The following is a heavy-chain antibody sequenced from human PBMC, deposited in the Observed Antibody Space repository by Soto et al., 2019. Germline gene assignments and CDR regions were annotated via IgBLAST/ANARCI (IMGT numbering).Heavy chain of an antibody. J-gene: IGHJ4*02. Sequence: EVQLVESGGGLLQPGGSQRLSCAASGFTFSSYSMNWVRQAPGKGLEWFSYITSDTLTIKYTDSVKGRFTISRDNAKKSLYLQMNSLRDEDTAVYFCARSVEGHFDYWGQGTVVTVSS. D-gene: IGHD1-1*01. CDR1: GFTFSSYS. V-gene: IGHV3-48*02. CDR3: ARSVEGHFDY. CDR2: ITSDTLTI.